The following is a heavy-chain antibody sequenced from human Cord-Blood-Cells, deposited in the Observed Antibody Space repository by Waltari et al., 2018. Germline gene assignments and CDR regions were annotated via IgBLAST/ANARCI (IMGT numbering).Heavy chain of an antibody. V-gene: IGHV6-1*01. CDR1: GDSVSSNSAA. Sequence: QVQLQQPGPGLVTPSQTLSLTCAISGDSVSSNSAAWHWIRQSSLRSLEWLGRTYYRSKWYNDYSVSVKSRITINPDTSKNQFSLQLNSVTPEDTAVYYCARVAGYSSGWYRGYFDYWGQGTLVTVSS. D-gene: IGHD6-19*01. J-gene: IGHJ4*02. CDR2: TYYRSKWYN. CDR3: ARVAGYSSGWYRGYFDY.